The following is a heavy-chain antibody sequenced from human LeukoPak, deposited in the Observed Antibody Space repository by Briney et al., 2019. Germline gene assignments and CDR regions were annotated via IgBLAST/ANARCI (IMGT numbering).Heavy chain of an antibody. J-gene: IGHJ4*02. CDR1: GFTFSSYW. D-gene: IGHD6-19*01. Sequence: PGGSLRLSCAASGFTFSSYWMHWVRQAPGKGLVWVSRIKSDGSGTSYADSVKCRFTISRDNAKNTLYLQMNSLRAEDTAVYYCARGSDSSGWYSSFDYWGQGTLVTVSS. CDR3: ARGSDSSGWYSSFDY. CDR2: IKSDGSGT. V-gene: IGHV3-74*01.